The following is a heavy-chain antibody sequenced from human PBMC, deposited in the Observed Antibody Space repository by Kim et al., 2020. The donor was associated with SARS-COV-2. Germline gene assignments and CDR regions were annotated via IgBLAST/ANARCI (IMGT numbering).Heavy chain of an antibody. J-gene: IGHJ4*02. D-gene: IGHD6-13*01. Sequence: ASVKVSCKASGYTFTSYAMHWVRQAPGQRLEWMGWINAGNGNTKYSQKFQGRVTITRDTSASTAYMELSSLRSEDTAVYYCAREGGSSWPYYFDYWGQGTLVTVSS. V-gene: IGHV1-3*01. CDR2: INAGNGNT. CDR1: GYTFTSYA. CDR3: AREGGSSWPYYFDY.